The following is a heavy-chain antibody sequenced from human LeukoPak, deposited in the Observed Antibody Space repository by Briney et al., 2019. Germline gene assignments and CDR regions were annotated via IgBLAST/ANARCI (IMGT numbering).Heavy chain of an antibody. CDR2: IYSSGTF. J-gene: IGHJ5*02. Sequence: SETLSLTCSVSGGSISSYYWSWIRQPAGKGLEWIGRIYSSGTFTYNPSLQSRVTMSVDTSKNEFSLKMSSVTAADTAVYYCTRDSGTTGEVKFDPWGQGTLVAVSS. D-gene: IGHD3-10*01. V-gene: IGHV4-4*07. CDR1: GGSISSYY. CDR3: TRDSGTTGEVKFDP.